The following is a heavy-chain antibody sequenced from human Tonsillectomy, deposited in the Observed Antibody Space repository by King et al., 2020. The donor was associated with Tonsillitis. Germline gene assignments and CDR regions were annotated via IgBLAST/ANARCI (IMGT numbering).Heavy chain of an antibody. D-gene: IGHD3-10*01. CDR3: ASGRPYYYGSGSINWFDP. CDR1: VGSISSYY. Sequence: VQLQESGPGLVKPSETLSLTCTVSVGSISSYYWSWIRQPPGKGLEWIGYIYYSGITNYNPSLKSRVTISVDTSKNQFSLKLSSVTAADTAVYYCASGRPYYYGSGSINWFDPWGQGTLVTVSS. J-gene: IGHJ5*02. CDR2: IYYSGIT. V-gene: IGHV4-59*01.